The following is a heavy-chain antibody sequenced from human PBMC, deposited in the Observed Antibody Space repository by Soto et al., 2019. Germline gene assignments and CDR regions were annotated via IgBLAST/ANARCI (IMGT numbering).Heavy chain of an antibody. J-gene: IGHJ6*02. V-gene: IGHV1-69*13. CDR2: IVPIYGTR. CDR3: ARDLDYYGSGSHYYYGMGV. CDR1: GGTFSRYA. D-gene: IGHD3-10*01. Sequence: ASVKVSCKASGGTFSRYAFSWVRQAPGQGLEWMGGIVPIYGTRGFAQKFQGRLTITADEPTRTAYMELSSLRSEDTAVYYCARDLDYYGSGSHYYYGMGVWGQGTTVTVSS.